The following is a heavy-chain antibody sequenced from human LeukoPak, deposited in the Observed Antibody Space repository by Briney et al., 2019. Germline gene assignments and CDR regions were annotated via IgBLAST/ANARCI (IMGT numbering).Heavy chain of an antibody. CDR1: GFTFSSYG. V-gene: IGHV3-33*01. J-gene: IGHJ4*02. CDR3: ARELVNYGSGSYFDY. D-gene: IGHD3-10*01. Sequence: GGSLRLSCAASGFTFSSYGMHWVRQAPGKGLEWVALIWYDGSNKYYADSVKGRFTISRDNSKNTLYLQMDTLRAEDTALYYCARELVNYGSGSYFDYWGQGTLVTVSS. CDR2: IWYDGSNK.